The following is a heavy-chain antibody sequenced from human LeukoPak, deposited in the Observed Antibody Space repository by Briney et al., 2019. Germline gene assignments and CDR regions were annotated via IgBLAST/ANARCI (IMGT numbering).Heavy chain of an antibody. CDR2: IDYSGTT. J-gene: IGHJ4*02. CDR1: GGSISSGSYY. V-gene: IGHV4-39*01. Sequence: TSETLSLTCTVSGGSISSGSYYWGWIRQPPGKGLEWIGSIDYSGTTYYNPSPKSRVTISVDTSKNQFSLKLSSVTAADTALYYCARRGQAAGSKGAFDYWGQGTLVTVSS. CDR3: ARRGQAAGSKGAFDY. D-gene: IGHD6-13*01.